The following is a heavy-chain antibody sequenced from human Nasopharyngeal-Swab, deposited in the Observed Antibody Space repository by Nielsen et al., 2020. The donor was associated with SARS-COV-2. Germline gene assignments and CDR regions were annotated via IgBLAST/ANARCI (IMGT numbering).Heavy chain of an antibody. CDR3: ARVFVYNYGMDV. Sequence: ASVKVSCKASGYTFTSYAVNWVRQAPGQRPEWMGWINAGNGHTEYSQKFQGRVTITRDTSATTAYMELSSLRSEDTGVYYCARVFVYNYGMDVWGQGTTVTVSS. CDR1: GYTFTSYA. V-gene: IGHV1-3*01. CDR2: INAGNGHT. J-gene: IGHJ6*02.